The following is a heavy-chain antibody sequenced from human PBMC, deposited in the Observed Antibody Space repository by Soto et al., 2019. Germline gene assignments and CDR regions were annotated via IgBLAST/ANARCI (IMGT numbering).Heavy chain of an antibody. J-gene: IGHJ4*02. D-gene: IGHD7-27*01. CDR2: ISGSGGTI. CDR1: GFTFKTYA. Sequence: PGGSLRLSCATFGFTFKTYAMTWVRQAPGKGLEWVAVISGSGGTIYYADSVKGRFTISRDNSKDTVYLQMNSLRADDTALYYCAKDKSAWGFFDVWGQGTQVTVSS. CDR3: AKDKSAWGFFDV. V-gene: IGHV3-23*01.